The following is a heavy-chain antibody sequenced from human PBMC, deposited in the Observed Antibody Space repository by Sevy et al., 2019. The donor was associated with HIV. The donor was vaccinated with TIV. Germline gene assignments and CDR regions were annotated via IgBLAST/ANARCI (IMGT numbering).Heavy chain of an antibody. V-gene: IGHV3-15*07. CDR3: TARNFDF. CDR2: IKSESDGGTT. CDR1: GLTLSYAW. Sequence: GGSLRLSCAASGLTLSYAWMNWVRQAPGKGLEWVGHIKSESDGGTTDFATPVKGSFIISRDDSKNTLYLQMNSQKTGDTALYYCTARNFDFWGRGTLVTVSS. J-gene: IGHJ4*02.